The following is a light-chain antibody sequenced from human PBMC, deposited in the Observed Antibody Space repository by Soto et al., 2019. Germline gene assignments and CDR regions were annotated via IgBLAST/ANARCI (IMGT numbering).Light chain of an antibody. Sequence: ERVMTHSQTTVSVSPGERATLACRSSRSVSGSLAWSQPKPGQAPTLLIYGASTRATGITARFSGSGSGTEFTLTISSLQSEDFAVYCCQQYNHWWPFGQGTKVDI. J-gene: IGKJ1*01. V-gene: IGKV3-15*01. CDR1: RSVSGS. CDR3: QQYNHWWP. CDR2: GAS.